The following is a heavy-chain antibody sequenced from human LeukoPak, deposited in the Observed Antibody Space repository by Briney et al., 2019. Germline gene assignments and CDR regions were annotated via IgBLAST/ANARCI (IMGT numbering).Heavy chain of an antibody. J-gene: IGHJ1*01. Sequence: GGSLRLSCAASGFTFSSDSMNWVRQAPGKGLEWVSSISSSSSHIYYADSVKGRFTISRDNAKNSLYLQMNSLRAEDTAVYYCTSNPPGIARDGAVYFQHWGQGTLVTVSS. V-gene: IGHV3-21*01. CDR1: GFTFSSDS. D-gene: IGHD6-13*01. CDR3: TSNPPGIARDGAVYFQH. CDR2: ISSSSSHI.